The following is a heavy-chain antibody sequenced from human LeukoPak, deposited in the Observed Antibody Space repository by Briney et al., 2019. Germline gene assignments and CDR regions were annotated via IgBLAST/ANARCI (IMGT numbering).Heavy chain of an antibody. J-gene: IGHJ3*02. CDR3: ARTGSAVDASDI. D-gene: IGHD1-14*01. CDR2: INPSGSST. Sequence: ASVKPSCKASGYTFTSYYMHWVRQAPGQGLEWMGIINPSGSSTSYAQKFQGRATMNRDPSTSTVYMELSSLRSEDTAVYYCARTGSAVDASDIWGQGTMVTVSS. CDR1: GYTFTSYY. V-gene: IGHV1-46*03.